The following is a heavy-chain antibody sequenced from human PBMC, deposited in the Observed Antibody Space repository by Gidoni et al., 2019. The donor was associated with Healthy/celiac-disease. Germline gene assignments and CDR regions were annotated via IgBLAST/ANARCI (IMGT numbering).Heavy chain of an antibody. CDR2: INHSGST. Sequence: QVQLQQCGAGLLKPSGPLSLTCAVYGWSFSGYDWSWIRQPPGKGLEWIGEINHSGSTNYNPSLKSRVTISVDTSKNQFALKLSSVTAADTAVYYCARSLITMVRGVPGYWGQGTLVTVSS. J-gene: IGHJ4*02. V-gene: IGHV4-34*01. CDR3: ARSLITMVRGVPGY. D-gene: IGHD3-10*01. CDR1: GWSFSGYD.